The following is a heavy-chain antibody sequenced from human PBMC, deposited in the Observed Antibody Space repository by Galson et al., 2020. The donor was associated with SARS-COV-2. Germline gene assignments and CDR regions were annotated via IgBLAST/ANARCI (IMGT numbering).Heavy chain of an antibody. CDR3: ARQGVTMLFLLTVPGWFCDL. Sequence: SQTLSLPCAVSGVSISHTNYWRWLRQAPGKGLEWIGSVYPSGSTYFHTYLKSRLPIPLDPSKNQFSLRLTSVTAADTALYYCARQGVTMLFLLTVPGWFCDLWGRGTRGTVAS. D-gene: IGHD2-21*01. CDR2: VYPSGST. J-gene: IGHJ2*01. CDR1: GVSISHTNY. V-gene: IGHV4-38-2*01.